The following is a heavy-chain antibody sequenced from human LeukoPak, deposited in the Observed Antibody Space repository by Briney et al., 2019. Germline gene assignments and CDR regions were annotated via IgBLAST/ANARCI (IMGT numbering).Heavy chain of an antibody. V-gene: IGHV3-23*01. J-gene: IGHJ4*02. D-gene: IGHD1-26*01. Sequence: GGSLRLSCAASGFTFSSYSMNWVRQAPGKGLEWVSAISGSGGSTYYADSVKGRFTISRDNSKNTLYLQMNSLRAEDTAVYYCAKGIVGATTPFDYWGQGTLVTVSS. CDR3: AKGIVGATTPFDY. CDR2: ISGSGGST. CDR1: GFTFSSYS.